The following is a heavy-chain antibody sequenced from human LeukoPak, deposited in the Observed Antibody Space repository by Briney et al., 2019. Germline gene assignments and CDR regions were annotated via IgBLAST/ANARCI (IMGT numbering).Heavy chain of an antibody. Sequence: SETLSLTCAVYGESFTDYYWNWIRQSPGKGLEWIGDINHSGSTNYNPSLKSRVTISKDTSKKQFSLKLSSVTAADTAVYSCARGTLVRGISYWGQGALVTVSP. CDR1: GESFTDYY. J-gene: IGHJ4*02. D-gene: IGHD3-10*02. CDR2: INHSGST. V-gene: IGHV4-34*01. CDR3: ARGTLVRGISY.